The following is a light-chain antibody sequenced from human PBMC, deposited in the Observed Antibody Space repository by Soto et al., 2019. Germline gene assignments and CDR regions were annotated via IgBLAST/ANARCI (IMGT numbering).Light chain of an antibody. V-gene: IGKV1-5*03. Sequence: DIQMTQSPSTLSTSAGDRVTITCRASQSISGWLAWYQQKPGKAPNLLIYKASSLGSGVPSRFSGSGSGTEFTLTISSLQPDDFATYYCQQYQSYPWTFGQGTKVEIK. CDR2: KAS. CDR3: QQYQSYPWT. J-gene: IGKJ1*01. CDR1: QSISGW.